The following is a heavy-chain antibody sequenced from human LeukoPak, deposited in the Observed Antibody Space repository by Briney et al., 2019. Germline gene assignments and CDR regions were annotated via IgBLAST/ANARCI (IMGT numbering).Heavy chain of an antibody. Sequence: PGRSLRLSCAASGFTFSSYAMHWVRQAPGKGLEWVAVVSFDGDNKYYADSVKDRFTISRDNSQNTLYLQMGSLRAEDMAVYYCAREASIVVRCSDYWGQGTLVTVSS. V-gene: IGHV3-30*14. D-gene: IGHD6-6*01. CDR3: AREASIVVRCSDY. J-gene: IGHJ4*02. CDR2: VSFDGDNK. CDR1: GFTFSSYA.